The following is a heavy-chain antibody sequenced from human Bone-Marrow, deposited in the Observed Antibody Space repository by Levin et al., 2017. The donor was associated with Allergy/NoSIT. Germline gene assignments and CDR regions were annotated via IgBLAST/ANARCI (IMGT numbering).Heavy chain of an antibody. D-gene: IGHD6-13*01. CDR3: ARGGSSSSYYWHD. V-gene: IGHV3-7*01. CDR1: GFTFSNLW. CDR2: IKPDGSEN. Sequence: GGSLRLSCAASGFTFSNLWMTWVRQAPGKGLEWVANIKPDGSENYYVDFVRGRFTISRDNAKNSLYLQMNSLRAEDTAVYYCARGGSSSSYYWHDWGQGTLVTVSS. J-gene: IGHJ4*02.